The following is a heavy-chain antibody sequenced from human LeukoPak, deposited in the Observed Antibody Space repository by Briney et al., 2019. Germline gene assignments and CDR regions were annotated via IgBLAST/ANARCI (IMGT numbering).Heavy chain of an antibody. CDR2: IKQDGSEK. Sequence: GGSLRLSCAASGFTFSSYWMSWVRQAPGKGLEWVANIKQDGSEKYYVDSVKGRFTISRDNAKNSLYLQMNSLRAEDTAVYYCAREMEVAAAGTLAAFDIWGQGTMVTVSS. V-gene: IGHV3-7*03. J-gene: IGHJ3*02. CDR1: GFTFSSYW. D-gene: IGHD6-13*01. CDR3: AREMEVAAAGTLAAFDI.